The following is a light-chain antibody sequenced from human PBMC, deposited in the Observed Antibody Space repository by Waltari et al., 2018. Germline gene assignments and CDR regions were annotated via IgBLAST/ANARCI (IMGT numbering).Light chain of an antibody. CDR1: DSDVGAYDF. Sequence: QSALTQPASVSGSPGQSITISCSGTDSDVGAYDFVSCYQQHPGKAPHLIISEVSNRPSGISNRFSASKSGNTASLTISGLQAEDEADYYCSSYTTSSAPGVFGTGTRVTVL. J-gene: IGLJ1*01. CDR3: SSYTTSSAPGV. V-gene: IGLV2-14*01. CDR2: EVS.